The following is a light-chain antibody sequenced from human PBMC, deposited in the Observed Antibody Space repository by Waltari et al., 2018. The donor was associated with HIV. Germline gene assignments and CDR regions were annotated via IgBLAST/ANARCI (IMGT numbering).Light chain of an antibody. CDR1: QSTSSNY. CDR3: QQYGKSPKIVT. V-gene: IGKV3-20*01. CDR2: GAS. Sequence: VLTQSPGTLSLSPGERATLSCRASQSTSSNYLAWYQQKPGQAPRLLIYGASSRATGIPDRFSGSGSGTDFTLTISRLEPEDFAVYYCQQYGKSPKIVTFGPGTKVDIK. J-gene: IGKJ3*01.